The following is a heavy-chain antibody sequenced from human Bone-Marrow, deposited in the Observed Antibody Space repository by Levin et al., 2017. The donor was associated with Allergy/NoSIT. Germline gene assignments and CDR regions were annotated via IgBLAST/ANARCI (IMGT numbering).Heavy chain of an antibody. CDR3: ARGEDTAMGQFHF. CDR1: GGTFGSHG. CDR2: IIPAIGQL. V-gene: IGHV1-69*10. J-gene: IGHJ4*02. D-gene: IGHD5-18*01. Sequence: SVKVSCKASGGTFGSHGISWVRQAPGQGLEWMGGIIPAIGQLNEAHKFHGRVTITADQSTATAYMELSSLTSADTAVYYCARGEDTAMGQFHFWGQGTLVTVSS.